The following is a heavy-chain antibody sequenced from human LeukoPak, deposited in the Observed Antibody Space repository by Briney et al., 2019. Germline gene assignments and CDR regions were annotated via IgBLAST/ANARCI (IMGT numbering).Heavy chain of an antibody. Sequence: PGGSLRLSCTGSGFTFSSYAMHWVRQAPGKGLEWVAVISDVGINKYFADSVKGRFTISRDNSKSTVYLQMNSLRADDTAIYYCATHKTGEYRGRWGDYWGQGTLVTVSS. J-gene: IGHJ4*02. CDR3: ATHKTGEYRGRWGDY. CDR2: ISDVGINK. CDR1: GFTFSSYA. V-gene: IGHV3-30-3*02. D-gene: IGHD3-16*01.